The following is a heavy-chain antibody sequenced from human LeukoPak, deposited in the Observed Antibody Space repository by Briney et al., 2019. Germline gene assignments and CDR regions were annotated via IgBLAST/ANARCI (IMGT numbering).Heavy chain of an antibody. V-gene: IGHV6-1*01. CDR3: ARGWAFAY. CDR2: TYYRSKWYN. Sequence: SQTLSLTSAISGDSVSNNITAWNWIRQSPSRGLELLGSTYYRSKWYNDYAVSVKSRISINPDTSKNQFSLQLNSVTPEDTAVYYCARGWAFAYWGQGTLVTVSS. J-gene: IGHJ4*02. D-gene: IGHD6-19*01. CDR1: GDSVSNNITA.